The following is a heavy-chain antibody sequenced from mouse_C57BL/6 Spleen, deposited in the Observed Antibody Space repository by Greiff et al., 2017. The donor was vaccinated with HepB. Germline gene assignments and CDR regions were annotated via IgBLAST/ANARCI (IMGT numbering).Heavy chain of an antibody. Sequence: EVQVVESGGDLVKPGGSLKLSCAASGFTFSSYGMSWVRQTPDKRLEWVATISSGGSYTYYPDSVKGRFTISRDNAKNTLYLQMSSLKSEDTAMYYCATPAYYGYYAMDYWGQGTSVTVSS. CDR1: GFTFSSYG. CDR3: ATPAYYGYYAMDY. D-gene: IGHD2-10*01. J-gene: IGHJ4*01. CDR2: ISSGGSYT. V-gene: IGHV5-6*01.